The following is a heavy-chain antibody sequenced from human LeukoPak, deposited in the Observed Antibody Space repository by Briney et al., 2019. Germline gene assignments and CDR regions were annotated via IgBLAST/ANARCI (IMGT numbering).Heavy chain of an antibody. CDR3: ARTFLSGDGYKVGYFDY. Sequence: GGSLRLSCAASGFTFSSYGMHWVRQAPGKGLAWLAVIWYDGNKKHYVDSVKGRFTISRDNSKNTLYLQMNSLTAEDTAVYYCARTFLSGDGYKVGYFDYWGQGTLVTVSS. V-gene: IGHV3-33*01. CDR1: GFTFSSYG. CDR2: IWYDGNKK. J-gene: IGHJ4*02. D-gene: IGHD5-24*01.